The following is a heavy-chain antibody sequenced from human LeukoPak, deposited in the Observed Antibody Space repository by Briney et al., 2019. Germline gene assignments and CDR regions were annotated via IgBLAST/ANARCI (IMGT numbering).Heavy chain of an antibody. CDR3: VRDMVLLWFGSPGNGMDV. D-gene: IGHD3-10*01. CDR2: ISWNSGSI. Sequence: GRSLRLSCAASGFTFDDYAMHWVRQAPGKGLEWVSGISWNSGSIGYADSVKGRFTISRDNAKNSLYLQMNSLRAEDTAVYYCVRDMVLLWFGSPGNGMDVWGQGTTVTVSS. V-gene: IGHV3-9*01. CDR1: GFTFDDYA. J-gene: IGHJ6*02.